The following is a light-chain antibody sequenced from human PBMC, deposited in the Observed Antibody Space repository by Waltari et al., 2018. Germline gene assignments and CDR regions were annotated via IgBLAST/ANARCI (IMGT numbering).Light chain of an antibody. CDR1: QSINNW. Sequence: DIQMTQSPPTLSAFVGDRVSITCRASQSINNWLAWYQLKPGKAPKLLIYKASTLEIGVPSRFSGTGSGTEFTLTITNLQPDDFATYYCQQYETFTFGQGTRLEIK. J-gene: IGKJ5*01. V-gene: IGKV1-5*03. CDR2: KAS. CDR3: QQYETFT.